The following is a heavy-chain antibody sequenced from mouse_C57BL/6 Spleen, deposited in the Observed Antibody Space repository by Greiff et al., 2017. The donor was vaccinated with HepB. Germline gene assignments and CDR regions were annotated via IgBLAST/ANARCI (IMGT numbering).Heavy chain of an antibody. J-gene: IGHJ2*01. CDR2: INPNNGGT. D-gene: IGHD3-2*01. CDR3: ARWTETDY. CDR1: GYTFTDYY. V-gene: IGHV1-26*01. Sequence: VQLQQSGPELVKPGASVKISCKASGYTFTDYYMNWVKQSHGKSLEWIGDINPNNGGTSYNQKFKGKATLTVDKSSSTAYMELRSLTSEDSAVYYCARWTETDYWGQGTTLTVAS.